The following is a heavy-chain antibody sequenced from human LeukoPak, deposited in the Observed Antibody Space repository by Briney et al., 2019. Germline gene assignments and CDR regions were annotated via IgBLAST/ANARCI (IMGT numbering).Heavy chain of an antibody. CDR2: INHSGST. CDR3: ASRGQAGYLY. J-gene: IGHJ4*02. Sequence: SETLSLTCAVYGGSFSDYYWSWIRQPSGMGLEWMGEINHSGSTNYNPSLKSRVTMSVDASKNQFSLNLYSVTAADTAVYYCASRGQAGYLYWGQGTLVTVSS. V-gene: IGHV4-34*01. D-gene: IGHD3-16*02. CDR1: GGSFSDYY.